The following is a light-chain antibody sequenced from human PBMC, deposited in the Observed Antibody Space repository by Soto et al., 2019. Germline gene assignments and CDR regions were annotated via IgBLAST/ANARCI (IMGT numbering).Light chain of an antibody. CDR1: QSINNF. Sequence: EIVLTQSPVTLSLSPGERATLSCRGSQSINNFLAWYQQKPGQPPRLLIYDASNRATAIPVRFSGSGSGTDFTLTISSLEPEDSAVYYCQYRGIWPPGATFGGGTKVEIK. V-gene: IGKV3-11*01. CDR3: QYRGIWPPGAT. CDR2: DAS. J-gene: IGKJ4*01.